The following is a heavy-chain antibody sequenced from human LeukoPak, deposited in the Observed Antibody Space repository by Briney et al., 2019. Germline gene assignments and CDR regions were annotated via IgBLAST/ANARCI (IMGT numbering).Heavy chain of an antibody. CDR3: ARDLTGSSWIDY. Sequence: PGGSLRLSCAASGFTFSSYSMNWVRQAPGKGLEWVSSISSSRSYIYYADSVKGRFTISRDNAKNSLYLQMNSLRAEDTAVYYCARDLTGSSWIDYWGQGTLVTVSS. CDR2: ISSSRSYI. CDR1: GFTFSSYS. D-gene: IGHD6-13*01. J-gene: IGHJ4*02. V-gene: IGHV3-21*01.